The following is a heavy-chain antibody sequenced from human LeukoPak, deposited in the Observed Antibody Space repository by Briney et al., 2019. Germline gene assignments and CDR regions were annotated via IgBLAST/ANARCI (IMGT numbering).Heavy chain of an antibody. J-gene: IGHJ4*02. CDR2: INPNSGGT. V-gene: IGHV1-2*02. CDR1: GHTFTGYY. D-gene: IGHD6-13*01. CDR3: AKDHSSSWYPHYYFDY. Sequence: ASVKVSCKASGHTFTGYYMHWVRQAPGQGLEWMGWINPNSGGTNYAQKFQGRVTMTRDTSISTAYMELSRLRSDDTAVYYCAKDHSSSWYPHYYFDYWGQGTLVTVSS.